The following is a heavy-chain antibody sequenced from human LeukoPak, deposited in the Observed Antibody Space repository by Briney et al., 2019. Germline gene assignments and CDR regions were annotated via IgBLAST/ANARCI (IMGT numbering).Heavy chain of an antibody. Sequence: ASVKVSCKASGYSFSGYYLHWVRQAPGQGLEWMGWINPNSGGTNYAQKFQGRVTMTRDTSISTAYMELSRLRSDDTAVYYCARAYYYYYMDVWGKGTTVTVSS. CDR3: ARAYYYYYMDV. CDR2: INPNSGGT. CDR1: GYSFSGYY. J-gene: IGHJ6*03. V-gene: IGHV1-2*02.